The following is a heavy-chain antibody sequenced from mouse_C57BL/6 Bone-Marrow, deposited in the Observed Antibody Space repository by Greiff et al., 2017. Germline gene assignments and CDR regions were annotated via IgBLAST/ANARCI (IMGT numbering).Heavy chain of an antibody. Sequence: VQLQQPGAELVRPGTSVKLSCKASGYTFTSYWMHWVKQRPGQGLEWIGVIDPSDSYTNYNQKFKGKATLTVDKSSSTAYMELRSLTSEDTAVYYCARFVRWYFDVWGTGTTVTVSS. V-gene: IGHV1-59*01. D-gene: IGHD2-14*01. J-gene: IGHJ1*03. CDR2: IDPSDSYT. CDR1: GYTFTSYW. CDR3: ARFVRWYFDV.